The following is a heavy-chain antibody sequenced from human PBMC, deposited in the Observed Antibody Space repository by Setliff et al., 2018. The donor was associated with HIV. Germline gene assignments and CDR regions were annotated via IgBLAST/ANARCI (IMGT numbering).Heavy chain of an antibody. CDR3: ARHVARFDYDTGGYYVSHFDY. Sequence: SETLSLTCAVSGYSLSSDYYWGWIRQPPGKGLEWVGSIYYSGSTNYNPSLKSRVTISVDTSKNQFSVRLSSVSAADTAVYFCARHVARFDYDTGGYYVSHFDYWGQGTQVTVSS. D-gene: IGHD3-22*01. CDR1: GYSLSSDYY. V-gene: IGHV4-38-2*01. J-gene: IGHJ4*02. CDR2: IYYSGST.